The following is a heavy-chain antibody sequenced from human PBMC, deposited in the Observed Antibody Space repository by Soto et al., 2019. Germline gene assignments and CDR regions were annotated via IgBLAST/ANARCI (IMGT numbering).Heavy chain of an antibody. J-gene: IGHJ4*02. V-gene: IGHV4-39*07. CDR1: GVSISSSSDY. Sequence: PSETLSLTCTVSGVSISSSSDYWGWIRQPPGKGLEWIGSIFYSGSTNYNPSLKSRVTISVDTSKNQFSLKLSSVTAADTAVYYCARSEGDYDFWSGFDYWGQGTLVTVSS. CDR2: IFYSGST. D-gene: IGHD3-3*01. CDR3: ARSEGDYDFWSGFDY.